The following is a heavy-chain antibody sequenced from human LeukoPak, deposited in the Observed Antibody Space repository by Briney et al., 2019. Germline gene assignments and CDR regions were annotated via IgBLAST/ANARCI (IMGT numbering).Heavy chain of an antibody. Sequence: SETLSLTCTVSGGSLHNYYWSWIRQPPGKGLEWIGYIFSRGSYNYNPSLESRVTISVDTSQNQFSLKLSTVTAADTAVYYCARGDIVVGDAFDIWGQGTMVTVSS. CDR1: GGSLHNYY. CDR2: IFSRGSY. J-gene: IGHJ3*02. V-gene: IGHV4-59*12. D-gene: IGHD2-21*01. CDR3: ARGDIVVGDAFDI.